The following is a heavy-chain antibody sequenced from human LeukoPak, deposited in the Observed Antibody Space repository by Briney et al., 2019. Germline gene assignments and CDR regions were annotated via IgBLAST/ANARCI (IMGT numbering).Heavy chain of an antibody. D-gene: IGHD1-26*01. V-gene: IGHV4-30-4*08. CDR1: GGSISSGDYY. CDR3: ARNSGSYPYYFDY. J-gene: IGHJ4*02. CDR2: IHYSGST. Sequence: PSETLSLTCTVSGGSISSGDYYWSWIRQPPGKGLEWIGYIHYSGSTYYNPSLKSRVTISVDTSKNQFSLKLSSVTAADTAVYYCARNSGSYPYYFDYWGQGTLVTVSS.